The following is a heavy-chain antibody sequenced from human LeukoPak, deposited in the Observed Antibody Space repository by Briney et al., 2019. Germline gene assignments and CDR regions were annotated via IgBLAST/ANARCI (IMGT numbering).Heavy chain of an antibody. D-gene: IGHD6-13*01. CDR3: AIAAAGSFDY. V-gene: IGHV3-30-3*01. CDR2: ISYDGSNK. Sequence: PGRSLRLSCAASGFTFSSYAMHWVRQAPGKGLEWVAVISYDGSNKYYADSVKGRFTISRDNSKNTPYLQMHSLRAEDTAVYYCAIAAAGSFDYWGQGTLVTVSS. J-gene: IGHJ4*02. CDR1: GFTFSSYA.